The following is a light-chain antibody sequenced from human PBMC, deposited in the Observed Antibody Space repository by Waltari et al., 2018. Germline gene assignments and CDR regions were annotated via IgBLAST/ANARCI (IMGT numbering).Light chain of an antibody. CDR1: TIGDKN. CDR2: FDH. J-gene: IGLJ2*01. Sequence: SYVLTQPPSVSVAPGQPARSPCGGNTIGDKNVHWYQQKPGQAPMVVIYFDHDRPSGIPERFSGSNSGNTATLTISTVEAEDEADYYCQVWDRDTDHRVFGGGTKLTVL. V-gene: IGLV3-21*04. CDR3: QVWDRDTDHRV.